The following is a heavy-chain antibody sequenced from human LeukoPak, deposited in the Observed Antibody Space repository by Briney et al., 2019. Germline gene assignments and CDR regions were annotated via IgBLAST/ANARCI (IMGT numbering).Heavy chain of an antibody. CDR3: ARDRVDYGSGNFDY. D-gene: IGHD3-10*01. J-gene: IGHJ4*02. V-gene: IGHV1-2*02. CDR1: GYTFTGYY. Sequence: ASVTVSCKASGYTFTGYYMHWVRQAPGQGLEWMGWINPNSGGTNYAQKFQGRVTMTRDTSISTAYMELSRLRSDDTAVYYCARDRVDYGSGNFDYWGQGTLVTVSS. CDR2: INPNSGGT.